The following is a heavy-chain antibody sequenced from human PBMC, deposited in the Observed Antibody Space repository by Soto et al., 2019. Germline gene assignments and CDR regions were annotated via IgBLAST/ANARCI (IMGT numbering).Heavy chain of an antibody. D-gene: IGHD2-15*01. CDR2: IYYSGST. J-gene: IGHJ4*02. V-gene: IGHV4-39*01. CDR1: GGSISSSSYF. CDR3: ARHERPHCSGGICYSGGLDY. Sequence: SETLSATCTVAGGSISSSSYFWVRIRQPPGKGLEWIGSIYYSGSTFYNASLQSRVTISVYTSKNQFSLELSSVTAADTAVYYCARHERPHCSGGICYSGGLDYWGQGTLVTVSS.